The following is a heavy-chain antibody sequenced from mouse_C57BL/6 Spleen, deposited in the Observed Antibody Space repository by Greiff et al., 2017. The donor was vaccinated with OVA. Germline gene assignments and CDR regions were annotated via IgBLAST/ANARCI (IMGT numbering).Heavy chain of an antibody. CDR2: ISSGGDYI. V-gene: IGHV5-9-1*02. Sequence: EVKLMESGEGLVKPGGSLKLSCAASGFTFSSYAMSWVRQTPEKRLEWVAYISSGGDYIYYADTVKGRFTISRDNARNTLYLQMSSLKSEDTAMYYCTRENYGNWFAYWGQGTLVTVSA. D-gene: IGHD2-1*01. CDR3: TRENYGNWFAY. CDR1: GFTFSSYA. J-gene: IGHJ3*01.